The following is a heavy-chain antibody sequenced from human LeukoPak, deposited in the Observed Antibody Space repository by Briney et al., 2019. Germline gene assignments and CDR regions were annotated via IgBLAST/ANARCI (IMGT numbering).Heavy chain of an antibody. V-gene: IGHV3-23*01. J-gene: IGHJ4*02. Sequence: GGSLRLSCAASGCIFSSYAMSWVRQAPGKGLEWVSSISGVGGSTYYADSVKGRFTISRDNSKNTLYLQMNSLRAEDTAVYYCARNAVAGHFDYWGQGTLVTVSS. D-gene: IGHD6-19*01. CDR1: GCIFSSYA. CDR3: ARNAVAGHFDY. CDR2: ISGVGGST.